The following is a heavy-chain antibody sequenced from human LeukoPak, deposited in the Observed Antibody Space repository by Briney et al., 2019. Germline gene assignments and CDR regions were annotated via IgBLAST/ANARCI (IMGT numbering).Heavy chain of an antibody. V-gene: IGHV3-23*01. Sequence: PGGSLRLSCAASGFTFSSYAMSWVRQAPGKGLEWVSAISGSGGSTYYADSVKGRFTISRDNSKNTLYLQMNSLRAEDTAVYYCAKGPRSSWYFEWFDYWGQGTLVTVSS. CDR3: AKGPRSSWYFEWFDY. CDR1: GFTFSSYA. CDR2: ISGSGGST. J-gene: IGHJ4*02. D-gene: IGHD6-13*01.